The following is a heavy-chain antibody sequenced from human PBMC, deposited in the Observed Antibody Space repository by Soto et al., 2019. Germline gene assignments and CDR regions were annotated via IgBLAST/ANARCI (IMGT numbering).Heavy chain of an antibody. J-gene: IGHJ4*02. CDR2: ITSSGNYI. CDR3: AREVWSYPQGAPDY. V-gene: IGHV3-21*01. Sequence: EVQLVESGGGLVKPGGSLRLSCAASGFTFSSYSMNWVRQAPGKGLEWVSSITSSGNYIYYADSVKGRFTISRDNAKYSLDLQMNSLRGEDTAVYYCAREVWSYPQGAPDYWGQGTLVTVSS. D-gene: IGHD2-21*01. CDR1: GFTFSSYS.